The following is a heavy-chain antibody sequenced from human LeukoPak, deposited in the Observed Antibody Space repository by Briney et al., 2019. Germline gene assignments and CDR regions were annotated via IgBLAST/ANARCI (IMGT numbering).Heavy chain of an antibody. CDR1: GGSISSSRYY. CDR2: IYYSGST. V-gene: IGHV4-39*01. CDR3: AQETVTNPT. Sequence: PSETMSLTCTVSGGSISSSRYYWGWIGQPPGKGLEWIGSIYYSGSTYYNPSLKSRVTISVDTSKNQFSLKLSSVTAADTAVYYCAQETVTNPTWGQGTLVTVSS. D-gene: IGHD4-17*01. J-gene: IGHJ5*02.